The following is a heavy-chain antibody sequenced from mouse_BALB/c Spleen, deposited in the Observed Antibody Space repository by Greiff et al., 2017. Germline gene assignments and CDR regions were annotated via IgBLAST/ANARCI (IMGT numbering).Heavy chain of an antibody. J-gene: IGHJ2*01. CDR2: ISSGSSTI. D-gene: IGHD4-1*01. CDR3: ARGLGLYLDY. V-gene: IGHV5-17*02. CDR1: GFSFSSSG. Sequence: EVQLVESGAGLVQPGGSRKLSCAASGFSFSSSGMHWVRQAPEKGLEWVAYISSGSSTIYYADTVKGRFTISRDNTKNTLFLQMTSLRSEDTAMYDCARGLGLYLDYWGQGTTLTVSS.